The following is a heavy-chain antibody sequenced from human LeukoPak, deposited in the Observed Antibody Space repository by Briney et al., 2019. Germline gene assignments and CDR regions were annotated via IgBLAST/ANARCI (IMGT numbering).Heavy chain of an antibody. CDR1: GFTFSSYS. V-gene: IGHV3-21*01. D-gene: IGHD6-13*01. CDR2: ISSSSSYI. CDR3: ARDGPKMKLVSSLYYYYYYMDV. Sequence: AGGSLRLSCAASGFTFSSYSMNWVRQAPGKGLEWVSSISSSSSYIYYADSVKGRFTISRDNAKNSLYLQMNSLRAEDTAVYYCARDGPKMKLVSSLYYYYYYMDVWGKGTTVTVSS. J-gene: IGHJ6*03.